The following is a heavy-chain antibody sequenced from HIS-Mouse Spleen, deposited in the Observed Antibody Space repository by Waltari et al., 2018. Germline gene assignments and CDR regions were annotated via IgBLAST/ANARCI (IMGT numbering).Heavy chain of an antibody. V-gene: IGHV4-39*07. CDR3: AREIPYSSSWYDWYFDL. CDR1: GGSISSSSYY. D-gene: IGHD6-13*01. Sequence: QLQLQESGPGLVKPSETLSLTCTVSGGSISSSSYYWGWIRQPPGKGLEWIGSIYYSGSTDHNPSLKSRVTISVDTSKNRFSLKLSSVTAADTAVYYCAREIPYSSSWYDWYFDLWGRGTLVTVSS. CDR2: IYYSGST. J-gene: IGHJ2*01.